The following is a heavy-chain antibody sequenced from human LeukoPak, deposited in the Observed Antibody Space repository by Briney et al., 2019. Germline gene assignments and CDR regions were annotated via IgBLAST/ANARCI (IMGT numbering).Heavy chain of an antibody. D-gene: IGHD6-13*01. CDR2: ISSSSSYT. CDR1: GFTFSGYS. CDR3: ASITAAGRTS. J-gene: IGHJ4*02. V-gene: IGHV3-21*01. Sequence: GGSLRLSCAASGFTFSGYSMNWVRQAPGKGLEWVSSISSSSSYTYYADSVKGRFTISRDNAKNSLYLQMNSLRAEDTAVYYCASITAAGRTSWGQGTLVTVSS.